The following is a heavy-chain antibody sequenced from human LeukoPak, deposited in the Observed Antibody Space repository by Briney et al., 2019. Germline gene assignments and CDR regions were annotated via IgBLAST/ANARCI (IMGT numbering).Heavy chain of an antibody. CDR1: GGSISSGGYY. CDR2: IYYSGST. CDR3: ARNANEGLPYYFDY. D-gene: IGHD4-11*01. V-gene: IGHV4-31*03. Sequence: ASETLSLTCTVSGGSISSGGYYWSWIRQHPGKGLEWIGYIYYSGSTYYNPSLKSRVTISVDTSKNQFSLKLSSVTAADTAVYYCARNANEGLPYYFDYWGQGTLVTVSS. J-gene: IGHJ4*02.